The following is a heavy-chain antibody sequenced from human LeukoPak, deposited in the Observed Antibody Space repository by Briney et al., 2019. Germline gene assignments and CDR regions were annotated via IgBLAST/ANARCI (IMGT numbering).Heavy chain of an antibody. D-gene: IGHD6-13*01. Sequence: PSETLSLTCAVYGGSFSGYYWSWIRQPPGKGLEWIGEINHSGSTNYNPSLKSRVTISVDTSKNQFSLKLTSVTAADTAVYYCARVYYSSSYDYWYFDLWGRGTLVTVSS. V-gene: IGHV4-34*01. CDR2: INHSGST. CDR1: GGSFSGYY. J-gene: IGHJ2*01. CDR3: ARVYYSSSYDYWYFDL.